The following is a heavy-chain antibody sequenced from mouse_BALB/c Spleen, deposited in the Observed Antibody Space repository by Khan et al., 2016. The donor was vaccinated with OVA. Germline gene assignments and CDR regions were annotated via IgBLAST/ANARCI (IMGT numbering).Heavy chain of an antibody. CDR1: GYTFTSYV. Sequence: VQLKQSGPELVKPGASVKMSCKASGYTFTSYVMHWVKQKPGLGLEWIGYIYPFNDDTKYNEKFKGKATLNSDRSSSTAYMELSSLTSEDSAVXYCSPVGTYYVSFAYWGQGTLVTVSA. D-gene: IGHD1-1*01. V-gene: IGHV1S136*01. CDR3: SPVGTYYVSFAY. J-gene: IGHJ3*01. CDR2: IYPFNDDT.